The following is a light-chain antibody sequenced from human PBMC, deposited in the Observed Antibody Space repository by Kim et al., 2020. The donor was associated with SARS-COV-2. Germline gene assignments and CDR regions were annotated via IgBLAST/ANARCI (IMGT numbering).Light chain of an antibody. CDR2: LGS. CDR1: QSLLHSNGYNY. V-gene: IGKV2-28*01. J-gene: IGKJ2*01. Sequence: IVLTQSPLSLPVTXGEPASISCRSSQSLLHSNGYNYLDWYMQKPGQSPQLLTHLGSNRASGVPDRFSGSGSGTDFTLKISRVEAEDVGVYYCMQALQTPYTFGQGTKLEI. CDR3: MQALQTPYT.